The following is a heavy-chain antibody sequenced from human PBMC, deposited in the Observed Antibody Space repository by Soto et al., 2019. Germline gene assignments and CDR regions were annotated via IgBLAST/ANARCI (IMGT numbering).Heavy chain of an antibody. D-gene: IGHD4-17*01. Sequence: QVQLVQSGAEVKKPGSSVKVSCKASGGTFSSYTISWVRQAPGQGLEWMGRIIPILGIANYAQKFQGRVPSTAHNTTTTAYRELSSLRSEDTAVYYCARDFLYGDPGRFDPWGQGTLVTVSS. V-gene: IGHV1-69*08. J-gene: IGHJ5*02. CDR3: ARDFLYGDPGRFDP. CDR2: IIPILGIA. CDR1: GGTFSSYT.